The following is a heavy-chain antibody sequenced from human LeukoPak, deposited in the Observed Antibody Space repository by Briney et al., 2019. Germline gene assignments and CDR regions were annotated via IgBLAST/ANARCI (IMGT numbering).Heavy chain of an antibody. CDR1: GDPLNIHTDY. J-gene: IGHJ4*02. Sequence: SETLSLSCTVSGDPLNIHTDYEWTWIRPPPGKGLEWIGYVYCTGNTNYNPSVQSRVTISVDTSKNHSALKLTSVTAADTPVYYCAKEYSAFDYCGQGTLVTVSS. V-gene: IGHV4-61*03. D-gene: IGHD5-12*01. CDR3: AKEYSAFDY. CDR2: VYCTGNT.